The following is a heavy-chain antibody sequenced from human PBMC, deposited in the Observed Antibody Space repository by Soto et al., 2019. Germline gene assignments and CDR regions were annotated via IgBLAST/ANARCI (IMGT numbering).Heavy chain of an antibody. Sequence: SETLSLTCTVSGGSISSYYWSWIRQPPGKGLEWIGYIYYSGSTNYNPSLKSRVTISVDTSKNQFSLKLSSVTAADTAVYYCARRSTYYDFWSGYYGAFDIWGQGTMVTVS. J-gene: IGHJ3*02. CDR2: IYYSGST. V-gene: IGHV4-59*08. CDR3: ARRSTYYDFWSGYYGAFDI. D-gene: IGHD3-3*01. CDR1: GGSISSYY.